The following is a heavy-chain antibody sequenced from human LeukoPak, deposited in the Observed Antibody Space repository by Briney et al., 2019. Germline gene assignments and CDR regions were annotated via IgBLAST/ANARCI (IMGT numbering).Heavy chain of an antibody. V-gene: IGHV1-69*04. CDR1: GGTFSSYA. CDR3: AGLVVVAATTDFDY. CDR2: IIPIFGIA. D-gene: IGHD2-15*01. J-gene: IGHJ4*02. Sequence: ASVKVSCKASGGTFSSYAISWVRQAPGQGLEWMGRIIPIFGIANYAQKFQGRVTITADKSTSTAYMELSSLRSEDTAVYYCAGLVVVAATTDFDYWGQGTLVTVSS.